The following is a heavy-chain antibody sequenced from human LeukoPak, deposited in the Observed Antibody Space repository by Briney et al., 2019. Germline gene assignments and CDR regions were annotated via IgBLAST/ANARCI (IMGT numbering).Heavy chain of an antibody. J-gene: IGHJ4*02. CDR1: GDSITTYY. Sequence: SETLSLTCTVSGDSITTYYWSWVRQPPGKGLEWIGYIYHSGTTDYNPSLKSRVIMSIDTSINQISLKLSSVTAADTAVYYCTRMISSGWFTPFDYWGQGTLVTVSS. V-gene: IGHV4-59*08. D-gene: IGHD6-19*01. CDR2: IYHSGTT. CDR3: TRMISSGWFTPFDY.